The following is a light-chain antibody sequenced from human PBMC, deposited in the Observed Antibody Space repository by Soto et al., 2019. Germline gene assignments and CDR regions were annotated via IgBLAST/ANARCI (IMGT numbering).Light chain of an antibody. Sequence: DIQMTQSPSSLSASVGDRVTIACRASQGITTELGWFQQIPVTAPKRLIYAASTLQSGDPTRFSGSGSETEFTLTISSLQPEDFATYYCLQHNSYPYTFGQGTKLEIK. V-gene: IGKV1-17*01. CDR3: LQHNSYPYT. CDR2: AAS. CDR1: QGITTE. J-gene: IGKJ2*01.